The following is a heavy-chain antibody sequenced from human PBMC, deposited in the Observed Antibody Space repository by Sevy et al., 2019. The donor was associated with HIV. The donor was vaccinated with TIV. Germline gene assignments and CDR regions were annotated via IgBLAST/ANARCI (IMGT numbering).Heavy chain of an antibody. CDR3: ARGDYYGSLYYFDY. Sequence: GGSLRLSCAASGFTFSNYFMNWVRQAPGKGLEWVSSISSGSSYIFYADSLKGRFTISRDNAKNSLVLHMNSLRAEDTAVYYCARGDYYGSLYYFDYWGPGTLVTVSS. CDR1: GFTFSNYF. J-gene: IGHJ4*02. V-gene: IGHV3-21*01. CDR2: ISSGSSYI. D-gene: IGHD3-10*01.